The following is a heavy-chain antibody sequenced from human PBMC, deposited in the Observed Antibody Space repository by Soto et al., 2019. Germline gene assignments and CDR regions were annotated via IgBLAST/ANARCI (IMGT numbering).Heavy chain of an antibody. J-gene: IGHJ4*02. V-gene: IGHV4-59*01. CDR3: ARMRGLGEISPYLDY. Sequence: QVQLQESGPGLVKPSETLSLTCSISGGSISDYQWNWIRQPPGKGLELIGYIYYSGRTNYNPSLKSRLTISLDTSTRQFSLRLRSVTAADTAVYYCARMRGLGEISPYLDYWGQGALVTVSS. CDR2: IYYSGRT. D-gene: IGHD3-16*01. CDR1: GGSISDYQ.